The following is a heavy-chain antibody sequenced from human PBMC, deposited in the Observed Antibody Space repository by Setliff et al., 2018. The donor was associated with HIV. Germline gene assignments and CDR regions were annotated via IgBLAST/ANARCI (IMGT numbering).Heavy chain of an antibody. CDR2: ISADNGDT. CDR1: GYTFTSCA. J-gene: IGHJ6*03. D-gene: IGHD4-17*01. V-gene: IGHV1-18*01. Sequence: GASVKVSCKASGYTFTSCAMHWVRQAPGQRLEWMGWISADNGDTNYPQKLQGRVTMTTDTSTSTAYMELRSLRSDDTAVYYCARVIDYGVLYWSYYMDVWGKGTTVTVSS. CDR3: ARVIDYGVLYWSYYMDV.